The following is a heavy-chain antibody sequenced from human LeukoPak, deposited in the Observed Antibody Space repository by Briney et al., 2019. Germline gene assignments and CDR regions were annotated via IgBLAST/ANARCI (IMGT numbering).Heavy chain of an antibody. CDR1: GFTFSSYS. J-gene: IGHJ4*02. CDR2: ISSSTNYI. D-gene: IGHD2-2*01. V-gene: IGHV3-21*01. Sequence: PGGSLRPSCAASGFTFSSYSMNWVRQAPGKGLEWVSSISSSTNYIYYADSVRGRFTISRDNAKNSLYLQMNSLRAEDTAVYYCARAERYCSSTNCLNFDYWGQGTLVTVSS. CDR3: ARAERYCSSTNCLNFDY.